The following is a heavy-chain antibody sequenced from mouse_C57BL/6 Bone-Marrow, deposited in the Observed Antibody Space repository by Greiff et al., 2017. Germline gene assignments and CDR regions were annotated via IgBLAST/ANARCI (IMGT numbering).Heavy chain of an antibody. Sequence: VQLQQPGAALVKPGASVKLSCKASGYTFPSYWMPWVKQRPGQGLEWIGMIHPNIGSTTYNEKFKSKATLTVDKSSSTAYMQLSSLTSEDSAVYYCARYYYGSSPSYWGQGTTLTVSS. D-gene: IGHD1-1*01. CDR3: ARYYYGSSPSY. J-gene: IGHJ2*01. V-gene: IGHV1-64*01. CDR1: GYTFPSYW. CDR2: IHPNIGST.